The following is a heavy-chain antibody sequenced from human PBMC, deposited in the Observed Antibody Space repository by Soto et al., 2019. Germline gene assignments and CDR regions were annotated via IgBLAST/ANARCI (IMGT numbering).Heavy chain of an antibody. CDR1: GYTFSNYY. V-gene: IGHV1-46*01. Sequence: QVQLVQSGAEVKKPGASVKLSCKTSGYTFSNYYINWVRQAPGQGLQWMGRINPSGGSTSYAQKFQGRVTMTRGTSTSTVYMDLRSLRSEDTAVYFCARSQEVVVVPAAPIDYWGQGTLVTVSS. CDR3: ARSQEVVVVPAAPIDY. CDR2: INPSGGST. D-gene: IGHD2-2*01. J-gene: IGHJ4*02.